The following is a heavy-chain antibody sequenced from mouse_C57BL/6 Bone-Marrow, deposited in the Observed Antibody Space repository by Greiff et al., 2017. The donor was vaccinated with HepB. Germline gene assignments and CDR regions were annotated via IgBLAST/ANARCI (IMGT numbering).Heavy chain of an antibody. J-gene: IGHJ2*01. CDR3: TRGTTVFDY. CDR2: INPDTGRT. Sequence: EVHLVESGPELVKPGASVKISCKASGYSFTGYYMHWVKQSPENSLEWIGEINPDTGRTTYNQKFKDKATLTVDKSSSIVYLQLKSLTSEESPVYYCTRGTTVFDYWGQGTTLTVSS. D-gene: IGHD1-1*01. CDR1: GYSFTGYY. V-gene: IGHV1-42*01.